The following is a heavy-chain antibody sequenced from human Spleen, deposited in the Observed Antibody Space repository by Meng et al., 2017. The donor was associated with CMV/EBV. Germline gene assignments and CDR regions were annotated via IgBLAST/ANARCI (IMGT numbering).Heavy chain of an antibody. J-gene: IGHJ5*02. CDR3: ARPGVHSSGWYGA. D-gene: IGHD6-19*01. V-gene: IGHV3-21*01. CDR2: ISSSSSYI. CDR1: GFIVSSNY. Sequence: GGSLRLPCAASGFIVSSNYMSWVRQAPGKGLEWVSSISSSSSYIYYADSVKGRFTISRDNAKNSLYLQMNSLRAEDTAVYYCARPGVHSSGWYGAWGQGTLVTVSS.